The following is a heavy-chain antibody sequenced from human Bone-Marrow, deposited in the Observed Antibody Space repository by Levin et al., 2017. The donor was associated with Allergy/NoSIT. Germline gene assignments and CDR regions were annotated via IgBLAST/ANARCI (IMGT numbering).Heavy chain of an antibody. J-gene: IGHJ6*02. D-gene: IGHD3-3*01. V-gene: IGHV3-30*04. CDR1: GFTFSSYA. CDR2: ISYDGSNK. CDR3: ARDRKETYYDFWSGYETYYGMDV. Sequence: PGGSLRLSCAASGFTFSSYAMHWVRQAPGKGLEWVAVISYDGSNKYYADSVKGRFTISRDNSKNTLYLQMNSLRAEDTAVYYCARDRKETYYDFWSGYETYYGMDVWGQGTTVTVSS.